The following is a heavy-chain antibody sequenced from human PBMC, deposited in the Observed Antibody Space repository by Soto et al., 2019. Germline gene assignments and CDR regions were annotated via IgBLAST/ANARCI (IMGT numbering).Heavy chain of an antibody. CDR1: GFTFSSYG. V-gene: IGHV3-33*01. CDR2: IWYDGSNK. CDR3: ARVPYCSGGSCYPDAFDI. J-gene: IGHJ3*02. Sequence: GGSLRLSCAASGFTFSSYGMHWVRQAPGKGLEWVAVIWYDGSNKYYADSVKGRFTISRDNSKNTLYLQMNSLRAEDTAVYYCARVPYCSGGSCYPDAFDIWGQGTMVTVSS. D-gene: IGHD2-15*01.